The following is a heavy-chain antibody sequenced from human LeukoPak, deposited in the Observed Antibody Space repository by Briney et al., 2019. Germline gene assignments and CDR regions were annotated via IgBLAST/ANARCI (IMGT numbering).Heavy chain of an antibody. V-gene: IGHV3-21*01. CDR2: ISTVSTYT. J-gene: IGHJ6*03. CDR1: GFTFSDYS. CDR3: TRDGSGFYYYYYMDG. D-gene: IGHD6-25*01. Sequence: GGSLRLSCAASGFTFSDYSMNWVRQAPGKGLEWVASISTVSTYTFYAESLKGRISISRDNAKNSLILQMSSLRADDTAVYYCTRDGSGFYYYYYMDGWGKGTTVTVSS.